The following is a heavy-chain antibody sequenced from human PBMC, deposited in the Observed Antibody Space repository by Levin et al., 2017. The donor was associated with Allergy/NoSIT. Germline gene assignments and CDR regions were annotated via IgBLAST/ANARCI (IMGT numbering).Heavy chain of an antibody. J-gene: IGHJ4*02. D-gene: IGHD4-17*01. Sequence: PGGSLRLSCAASESTFSTYAMSWVRQAPGKGLEWVSAISGRGERTYYADSVKGRFTISRDNSKNTVYLQMNSLRAEDTAVYYCANEKGYGSTLPYFDSWGQGTLVTVSS. CDR1: ESTFSTYA. V-gene: IGHV3-23*01. CDR3: ANEKGYGSTLPYFDS. CDR2: ISGRGERT.